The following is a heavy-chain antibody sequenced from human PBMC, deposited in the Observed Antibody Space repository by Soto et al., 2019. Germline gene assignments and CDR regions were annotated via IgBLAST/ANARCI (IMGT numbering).Heavy chain of an antibody. CDR3: AKDTRGQLLFGDYYYGMDV. D-gene: IGHD2-2*01. V-gene: IGHV3-23*01. Sequence: GESLKISCAASGFTFSSYAMSWVRQAPGKGLEWVSAISGSGGSTYYADSVKGRFTISRDNSKNTLYLQMNSLRAEDTAVYYCAKDTRGQLLFGDYYYGMDVWGQGTTVTVSS. CDR2: ISGSGGST. CDR1: GFTFSSYA. J-gene: IGHJ6*02.